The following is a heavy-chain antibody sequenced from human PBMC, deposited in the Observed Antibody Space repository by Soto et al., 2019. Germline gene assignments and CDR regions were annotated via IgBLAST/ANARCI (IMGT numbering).Heavy chain of an antibody. J-gene: IGHJ3*02. CDR3: ARDPGGYPLGIFNI. V-gene: IGHV3-30-3*01. CDR1: GFTFSYYA. D-gene: IGHD2-8*02. Sequence: GGSLRLSCAASGFTFSYYAMHWVRQAPGKGLEWMAVISDNGNTKYLADSVKGRFTISRDTSKNTLYLQMSSLRVEDTAVYYWARDPGGYPLGIFNIWGQGTRVTVSS. CDR2: ISDNGNTK.